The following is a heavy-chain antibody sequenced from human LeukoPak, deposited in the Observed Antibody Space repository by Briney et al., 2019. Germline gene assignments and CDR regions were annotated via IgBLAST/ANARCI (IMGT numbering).Heavy chain of an antibody. D-gene: IGHD3-10*01. J-gene: IGHJ4*02. Sequence: PSGTLSLTCAVSGGSISSSNWWSWVRQPPGKGLEWIGEIYHSGSTNYNPSLKSRVTISVDTSKNQFSLKLSFVTAADTAVYYCAREIQYGSGSYYKTYYFDYWGQGTLVTVSS. CDR3: AREIQYGSGSYYKTYYFDY. CDR2: IYHSGST. CDR1: GGSISSSNW. V-gene: IGHV4-4*02.